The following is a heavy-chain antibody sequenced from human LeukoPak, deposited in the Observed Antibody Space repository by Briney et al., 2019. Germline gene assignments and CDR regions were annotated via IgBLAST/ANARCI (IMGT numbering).Heavy chain of an antibody. D-gene: IGHD2-15*01. V-gene: IGHV3-48*04. CDR3: VQESSSLLRSYFDY. J-gene: IGHJ4*02. Sequence: GGSLRLSCAASGFTFSSYWMNWVRQAPGKGLEWVSYISSSGSTIYYADSVKGRFTISRDNAKNSLYLQMNSLRAEDTAVYYCVQESSSLLRSYFDYWGQGTLVTVSS. CDR1: GFTFSSYW. CDR2: ISSSGSTI.